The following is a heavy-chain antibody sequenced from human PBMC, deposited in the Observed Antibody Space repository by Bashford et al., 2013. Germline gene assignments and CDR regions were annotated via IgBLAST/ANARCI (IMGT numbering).Heavy chain of an antibody. D-gene: IGHD6-13*01. CDR1: HYPISGGYY. CDR3: SRGDNIAATLVV. Sequence: SETLSLTCSVSHYPISGGYYWGWVRQSPGKGLEWIGSIYHSGSAYYNPSLRSRVAMSLDTSKNQFSLKLISVTAADAAIYYCSRGDNIAATLVVWGQGTTVTVSS. V-gene: IGHV4-38-2*02. CDR2: IYHSGSA. J-gene: IGHJ6*02.